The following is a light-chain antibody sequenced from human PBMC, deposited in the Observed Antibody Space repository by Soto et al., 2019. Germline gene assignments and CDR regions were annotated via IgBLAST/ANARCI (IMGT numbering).Light chain of an antibody. Sequence: TLSASVGAIVTIPCRASQSINNWLAWYQQKPGKGPTLLIYRASRLERGVPSRFSGSGSGTEFALTISSLQPADFATYYCQQYDTYSRTFGQGTIVDI. CDR1: QSINNW. CDR2: RAS. J-gene: IGKJ1*01. CDR3: QQYDTYSRT. V-gene: IGKV1-5*03.